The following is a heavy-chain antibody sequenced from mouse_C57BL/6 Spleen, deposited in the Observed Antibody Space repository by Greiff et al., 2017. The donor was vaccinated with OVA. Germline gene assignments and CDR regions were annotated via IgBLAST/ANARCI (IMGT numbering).Heavy chain of an antibody. D-gene: IGHD1-1*01. CDR1: GYTFTSYG. CDR3: ARRDYGSSSSYAMDY. V-gene: IGHV1-81*01. J-gene: IGHJ4*01. CDR2: IYPRSGNT. Sequence: QVHVKQSGAELARPGASVKLSCKASGYTFTSYGISWVKQRTGQGLEWIGEIYPRSGNTYYNEKFKGKATLTADKSSSTAYMELRSLTSEDSAVYFCARRDYGSSSSYAMDYWGQGTSVTVSS.